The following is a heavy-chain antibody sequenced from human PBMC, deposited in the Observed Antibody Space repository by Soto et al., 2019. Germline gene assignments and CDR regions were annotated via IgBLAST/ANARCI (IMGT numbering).Heavy chain of an antibody. CDR3: AGLVVNSSPTRYYPHCKDV. Sequence: WASVKVSCKASGYTFTSYGISWVRQAPGQGLEWMGWISAYNGNTNYAQKLQGRVTMTTDTSTSTAYMELRSLRSDDTAVYYCAGLVVNSSPTRYYPHCKDVLGQGTTVTVSS. J-gene: IGHJ6*02. CDR1: GYTFTSYG. CDR2: ISAYNGNT. D-gene: IGHD2-21*01. V-gene: IGHV1-18*04.